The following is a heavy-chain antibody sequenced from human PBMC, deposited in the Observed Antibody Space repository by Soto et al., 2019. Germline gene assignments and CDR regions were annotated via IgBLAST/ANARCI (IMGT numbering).Heavy chain of an antibody. Sequence: PSETLSLTCAVYGGSFSGYYWSWIRQPPGKGLEWIGEINHSGSTNYNPSLKSRVTISVDTSKNQFSLKLSSVTAAVTAVYYCGGGRPRWSRHFDYWGQGTLVTVSS. CDR3: GGGRPRWSRHFDY. V-gene: IGHV4-34*01. CDR2: INHSGST. D-gene: IGHD2-15*01. J-gene: IGHJ4*02. CDR1: GGSFSGYY.